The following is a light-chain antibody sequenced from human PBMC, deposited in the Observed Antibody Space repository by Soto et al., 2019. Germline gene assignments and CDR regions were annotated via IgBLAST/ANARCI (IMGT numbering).Light chain of an antibody. CDR2: WAS. Sequence: DIVMTQSPDSLAVSLGESATINCKSSQSVLYSSNNKNYLAWYQQKPGQPPKLLIYWASTRESGVPDRFSGSGSGTDFTLTISSLQAEDVAVYYCQQYDSTPLTFGGGTKVEIK. CDR1: QSVLYSSNNKNY. CDR3: QQYDSTPLT. J-gene: IGKJ4*01. V-gene: IGKV4-1*01.